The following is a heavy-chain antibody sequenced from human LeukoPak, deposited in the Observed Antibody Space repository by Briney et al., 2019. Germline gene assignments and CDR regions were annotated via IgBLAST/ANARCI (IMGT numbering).Heavy chain of an antibody. CDR1: GFTFSSYA. CDR3: ARVAARRYFDY. Sequence: GGSPRLSCAASGFTFSSYAMSWVRQAPGKGLEWVSVIYSGGSTYYADSVKGRFTISRDNSKNTLYLQMNSLRAEDTAVYYCARVAARRYFDYWGRGTLVTVSS. D-gene: IGHD6-6*01. V-gene: IGHV3-53*01. J-gene: IGHJ4*02. CDR2: IYSGGST.